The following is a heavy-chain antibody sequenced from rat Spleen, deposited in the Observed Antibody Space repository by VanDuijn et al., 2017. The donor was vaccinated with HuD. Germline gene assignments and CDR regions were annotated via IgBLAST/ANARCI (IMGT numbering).Heavy chain of an antibody. CDR2: ISTGCGST. J-gene: IGHJ1*01. CDR3: TTDPYSSYRLYWYFDF. CDR1: GFTFSNYY. D-gene: IGHD1-2*01. V-gene: IGHV5-20*01. Sequence: EVQLVESGGGLVQPGRSMKLSCAASGFTFSNYYMAWVRQAPTKGLEWVASISTGCGSTYYRDSVKGRFTISRDNAKSSLYLQMDSLRSEDTATYYCTTDPYSSYRLYWYFDFWGPGTMVTVSS.